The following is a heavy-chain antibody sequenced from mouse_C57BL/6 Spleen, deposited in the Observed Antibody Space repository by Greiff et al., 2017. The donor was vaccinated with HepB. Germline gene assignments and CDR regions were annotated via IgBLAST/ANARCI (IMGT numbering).Heavy chain of an antibody. CDR3: ARDQGYDGYYFDY. V-gene: IGHV5-4*01. J-gene: IGHJ2*01. D-gene: IGHD2-2*01. CDR2: ISDGGSYT. Sequence: EVQLVESGGGLVKPGGSLKLSCAASGFTFSSYAMSWVRQTPEKRLEWVATISDGGSYTYYPDNVKGRFTISRDNAKNNLYLQMSHLKSEDTAMYYCARDQGYDGYYFDYWGQGTTLTVSS. CDR1: GFTFSSYA.